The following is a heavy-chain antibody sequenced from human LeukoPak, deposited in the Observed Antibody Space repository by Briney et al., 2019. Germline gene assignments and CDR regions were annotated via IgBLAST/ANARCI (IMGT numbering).Heavy chain of an antibody. V-gene: IGHV3-30*18. J-gene: IGHJ4*02. CDR2: ISYDGSNK. D-gene: IGHD3-10*01. CDR1: GFTFSSYG. Sequence: GGSLRLSCAASGFTFSSYGMHWVRQAPGKGLEWVAVISYDGSNKYYADSVKGRFTISRDNSKNTLYLQMNSLRAEDTAVYYCAKGALTMVRGVTPNYLDYWGQGTLVTVSS. CDR3: AKGALTMVRGVTPNYLDY.